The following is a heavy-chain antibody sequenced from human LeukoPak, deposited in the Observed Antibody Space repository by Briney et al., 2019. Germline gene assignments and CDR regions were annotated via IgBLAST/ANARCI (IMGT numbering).Heavy chain of an antibody. J-gene: IGHJ4*02. Sequence: SETLSLTCTVSGGYISGYYWTWIRQPPGKGLEWIGYIYHSGTTNYNPSLKSRVTISVDTSTSQFSLILSSVTAADTAVYYCAREASGLDSWGQGILVTVSS. CDR1: GGYISGYY. CDR2: IYHSGTT. V-gene: IGHV4-59*01. D-gene: IGHD3-3*01. CDR3: AREASGLDS.